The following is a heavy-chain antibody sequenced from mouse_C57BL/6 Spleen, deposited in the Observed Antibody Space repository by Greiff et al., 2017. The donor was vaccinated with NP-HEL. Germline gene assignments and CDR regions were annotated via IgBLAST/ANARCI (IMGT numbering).Heavy chain of an antibody. V-gene: IGHV1-82*01. Sequence: VQLQESGPELVKPGASVKISCKASGYAFSSSWMNWVKQRPGKGLEWIGRIYPGDGDTNYNGKFKGKATLTADKSSSTAYMQLSSLTSEDSAVYFCARGETGTWYFDVWGTGTTVTVSS. CDR1: GYAFSSSW. D-gene: IGHD4-1*01. CDR2: IYPGDGDT. CDR3: ARGETGTWYFDV. J-gene: IGHJ1*03.